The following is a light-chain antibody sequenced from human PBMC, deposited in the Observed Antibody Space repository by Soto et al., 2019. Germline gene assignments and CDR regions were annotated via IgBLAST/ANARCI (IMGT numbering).Light chain of an antibody. Sequence: EIVLTQSPGTLSLSPGERATLSCRASQSVSSKYLAWYQQRPGQAPRVLIYGTSIRASGVPERFSGGGSGTDFTLTITRLEPEDFAVYYCQQYGSSLFTFGPGTKVDFK. CDR1: QSVSSKY. V-gene: IGKV3-20*01. CDR3: QQYGSSLFT. CDR2: GTS. J-gene: IGKJ3*01.